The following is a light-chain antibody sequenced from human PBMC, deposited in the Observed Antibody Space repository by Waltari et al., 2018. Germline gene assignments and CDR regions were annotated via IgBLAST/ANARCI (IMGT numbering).Light chain of an antibody. J-gene: IGKJ2*03. CDR3: QRYYTTPYS. CDR1: QGIGSS. V-gene: IGKV1-NL1*01. CDR2: VAS. Sequence: DIQMTQSPSSLSASVGDRVTITCRPSQGIGSSLAWYKLKPGKAPKLLVYVASRLESGVPSRFRCRGSGTDYTLTISSLRPEYFATYYCQRYYTTPYSFGQGTKLEIE.